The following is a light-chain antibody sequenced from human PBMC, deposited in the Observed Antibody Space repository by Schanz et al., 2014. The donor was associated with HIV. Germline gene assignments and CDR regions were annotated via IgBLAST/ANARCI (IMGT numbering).Light chain of an antibody. Sequence: QSVLTQPPSVSAAPGQRVTISCSGSNSNIGNNYVSWYQQLPGTAPKLLIFDNHKRPSGIPDRFSGSKSGTSATLGITGLQTGEEADYYCATWDTFLNGVVFGGGTKLTVL. V-gene: IGLV1-51*01. CDR1: NSNIGNNY. CDR3: ATWDTFLNGVV. CDR2: DNH. J-gene: IGLJ2*01.